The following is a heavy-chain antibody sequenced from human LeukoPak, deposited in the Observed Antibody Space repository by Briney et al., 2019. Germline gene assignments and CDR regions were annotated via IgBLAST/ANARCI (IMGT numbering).Heavy chain of an antibody. Sequence: ASAKVSCKASGYTFTSYGISWVRQAPGQGLEWMGWISAYNGNTNYAQKLQGRVTMTTDTSTSTAYLELRSLISDDTAVYYCAINFPLQPDYWGQGTLVTVSS. CDR1: GYTFTSYG. CDR2: ISAYNGNT. J-gene: IGHJ4*02. CDR3: AINFPLQPDY. D-gene: IGHD5-18*01. V-gene: IGHV1-18*01.